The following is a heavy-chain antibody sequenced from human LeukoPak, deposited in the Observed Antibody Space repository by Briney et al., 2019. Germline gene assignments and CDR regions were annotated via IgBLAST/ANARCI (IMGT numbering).Heavy chain of an antibody. CDR1: GGSFSTYY. D-gene: IGHD2-21*02. Sequence: SETLSLTCAVYGGSFSTYYWSWIRQPPGKGLEWIGEINHSGSTNCNPSLKSRVTISVDTSKNQFSLQLSSVTAADTAVYYCARGGFYCGGDCYVDYWGQGTLVTVSS. V-gene: IGHV4-34*01. CDR3: ARGGFYCGGDCYVDY. J-gene: IGHJ4*02. CDR2: INHSGST.